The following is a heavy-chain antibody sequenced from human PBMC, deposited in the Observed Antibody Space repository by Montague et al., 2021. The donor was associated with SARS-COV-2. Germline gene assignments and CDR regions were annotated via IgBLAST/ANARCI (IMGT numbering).Heavy chain of an antibody. Sequence: SETLSLTCSVSGFSIRTSNYYWGWVRQPPGKGLEWIGAIYHSASTYQNPSLRGRITLSVDTSKNQFSLKLNFVTAADTGLYYCATLKRPEYYNSGYYCFDSWGQGTLVTVSS. CDR1: GFSIRTSNYY. CDR3: ATLKRPEYYNSGYYCFDS. J-gene: IGHJ4*02. D-gene: IGHD3-22*01. V-gene: IGHV4-39*01. CDR2: IYHSAST.